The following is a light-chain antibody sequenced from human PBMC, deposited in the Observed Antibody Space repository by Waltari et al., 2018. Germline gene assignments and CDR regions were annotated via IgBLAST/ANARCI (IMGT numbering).Light chain of an antibody. CDR1: QSILYSNNKNY. CDR2: WAS. Sequence: DIVMTQSPDSLAVSLGERATINCKSTQSILYSNNKNYLAWYQQKSGQPPKLLIYWASAREPGIPDRFSGSGSVTDFTLTITSLQAEDAALYYCQQYYNYPWTFGQGTKVE. J-gene: IGKJ1*01. CDR3: QQYYNYPWT. V-gene: IGKV4-1*01.